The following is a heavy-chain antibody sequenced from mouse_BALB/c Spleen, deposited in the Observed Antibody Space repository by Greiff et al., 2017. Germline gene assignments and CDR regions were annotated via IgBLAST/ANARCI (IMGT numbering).Heavy chain of an antibody. D-gene: IGHD4-1*01. CDR3: HGDWAPY. J-gene: IGHJ3*01. CDR1: GFNIKDYY. Sequence: VQLQQSGAELVRSGASVKLSCTASGFNIKDYYMHWVKQRPEQGLVWIGWIDPENGDTEYAPKFQGKATMTADTSSNTAYLQLSSLTSEDTAVYFCHGDWAPYWGEGTLVTVSA. V-gene: IGHV14-4*02. CDR2: IDPENGDT.